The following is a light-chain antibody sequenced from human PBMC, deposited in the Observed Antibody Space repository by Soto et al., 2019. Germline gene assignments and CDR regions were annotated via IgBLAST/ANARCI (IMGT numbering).Light chain of an antibody. CDR3: SSYISVSSPVV. CDR1: SSDVGYYNY. CDR2: EVS. V-gene: IGLV2-14*01. Sequence: QSPLTQPASLSGSPGQSITISCTGTSSDVGYYNYVSWYQHHPGKAPKVIIYEVSNRPSGVSYRFSGSKSGNTASLTISGLQAEDEADYYCSSYISVSSPVVFGGGTKLTVL. J-gene: IGLJ2*01.